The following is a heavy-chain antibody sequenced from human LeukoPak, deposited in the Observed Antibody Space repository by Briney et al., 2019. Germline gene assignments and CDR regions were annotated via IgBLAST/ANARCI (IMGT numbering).Heavy chain of an antibody. J-gene: IGHJ4*02. D-gene: IGHD3-10*01. Sequence: AALKVSCKASGYTFTSYGISWVRHAPGQGLEWMGGINAGNGNTKYSQKFQGRVTITRDTSASTAYMELSSLRSEDTAVYYCARDRGYKGHYFDYWGQGTLVTVSS. CDR2: INAGNGNT. CDR3: ARDRGYKGHYFDY. V-gene: IGHV1-3*01. CDR1: GYTFTSYG.